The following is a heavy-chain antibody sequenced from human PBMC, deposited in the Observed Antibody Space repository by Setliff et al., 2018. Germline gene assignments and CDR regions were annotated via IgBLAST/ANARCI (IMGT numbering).Heavy chain of an antibody. D-gene: IGHD3-22*01. V-gene: IGHV3-15*01. CDR1: GGSFNVYF. CDR2: IKSSSEGATT. Sequence: ETLSLTCAVYGGSFNVYFWSWIRQAPGKGPEWVGRIKSSSEGATTDYGAPAKVRFTISRDDSKNMIYLQMNNLKIEDTGFYYCTTGPRDSRNYLTWLGTWGQGTLVTVSS. CDR3: TTGPRDSRNYLTWLGT. J-gene: IGHJ5*02.